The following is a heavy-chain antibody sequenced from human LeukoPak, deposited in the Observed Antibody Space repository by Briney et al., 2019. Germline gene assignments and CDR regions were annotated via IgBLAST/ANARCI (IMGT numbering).Heavy chain of an antibody. CDR2: ISGSGGST. V-gene: IGHV3-23*01. CDR3: AKEDYYDSRGAFDI. Sequence: PGGSLRLSCAASGFTVSSNYMSWVRQAPGKGLEWVSAISGSGGSTYYADSVKGRFTISRDNSKDTLYLQMNSLRAEDTAVYYCAKEDYYDSRGAFDIWGQGTMVTVSS. J-gene: IGHJ3*02. D-gene: IGHD3-22*01. CDR1: GFTVSSNY.